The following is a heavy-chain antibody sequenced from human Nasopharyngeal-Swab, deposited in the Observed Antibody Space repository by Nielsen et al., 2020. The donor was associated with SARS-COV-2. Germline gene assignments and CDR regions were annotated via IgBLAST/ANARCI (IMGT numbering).Heavy chain of an antibody. Sequence: SVEVTCKASGGTFSSYAISWVRQAPGQGLEWMGRIIPILGIANYAQKFQCRVTITADKSTSTAYMELSSLRSEDTAVYYCATSYGSGMRDYYYYGMDVWGQGTTVTVSS. D-gene: IGHD3-10*01. J-gene: IGHJ6*02. CDR3: ATSYGSGMRDYYYYGMDV. CDR2: IIPILGIA. V-gene: IGHV1-69*04. CDR1: GGTFSSYA.